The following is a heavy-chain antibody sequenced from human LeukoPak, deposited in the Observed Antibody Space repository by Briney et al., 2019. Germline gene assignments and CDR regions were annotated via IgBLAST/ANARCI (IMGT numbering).Heavy chain of an antibody. D-gene: IGHD3-9*01. CDR1: GFTFNNYA. CDR2: IGTSINNT. Sequence: GGSLRLSCAASGFTFNNYALSWVRQAPGKGLEWVSPIGTSINNTHYADSVKGRFTISRDNSNHTLSLQMSSLRAEDTAIYYCARDQAFDWFYYYYGMDVWGLGTTVIVSS. J-gene: IGHJ6*02. V-gene: IGHV3-23*01. CDR3: ARDQAFDWFYYYYGMDV.